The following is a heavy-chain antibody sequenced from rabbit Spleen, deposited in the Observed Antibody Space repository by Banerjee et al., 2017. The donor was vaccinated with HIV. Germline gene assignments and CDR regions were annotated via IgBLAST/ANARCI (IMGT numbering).Heavy chain of an antibody. CDR2: IGSGATGNT. D-gene: IGHD4-1*01. V-gene: IGHV1S45*01. CDR3: ARETSSGWGVVSYYFNL. J-gene: IGHJ4*01. CDR1: GFSFSSRYY. Sequence: QEQLEESGGGLVKPEGSLTLTCTASGFSFSSRYYMCWVRQAPGKGLEWIGCIGSGATGNTYYASWAKGRFTISKTSSTTLTLQMTSLTAADTATYFCARETSSGWGVVSYYFNLWGPGTLVTVS.